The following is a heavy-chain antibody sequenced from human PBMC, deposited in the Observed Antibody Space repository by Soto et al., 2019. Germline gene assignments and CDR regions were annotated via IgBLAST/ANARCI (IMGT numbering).Heavy chain of an antibody. CDR2: IKQDGSEK. D-gene: IGHD4-17*01. Sequence: GGSLRLSCAASGFTFSSYWMSWVRQAPGKGLEWVANIKQDGSEKYYVDSVKGRFTISRDNAKNSLYLQMNSLRAEDTAVYYCARDRPPDYGDYYYYYGMDVWGQGTTVTVSS. V-gene: IGHV3-7*05. J-gene: IGHJ6*02. CDR1: GFTFSSYW. CDR3: ARDRPPDYGDYYYYYGMDV.